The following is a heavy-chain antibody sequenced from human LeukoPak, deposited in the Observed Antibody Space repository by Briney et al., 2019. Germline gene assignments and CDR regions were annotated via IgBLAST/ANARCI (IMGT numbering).Heavy chain of an antibody. Sequence: SETLSLTCAVYGGSFSGYYWSWIRQPPGKGLEWIGEINHSGSTNHNPSLKSRVTISVDTSKNQFSLKLSSVTAADTAVYYCARVRLFGVVPSTSNYYMDVWGKGTTVTVSS. J-gene: IGHJ6*03. V-gene: IGHV4-34*01. D-gene: IGHD3-3*01. CDR3: ARVRLFGVVPSTSNYYMDV. CDR1: GGSFSGYY. CDR2: INHSGST.